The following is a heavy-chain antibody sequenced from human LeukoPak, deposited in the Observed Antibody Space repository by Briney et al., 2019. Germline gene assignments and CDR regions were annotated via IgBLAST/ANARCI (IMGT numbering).Heavy chain of an antibody. D-gene: IGHD2-15*01. J-gene: IGHJ4*02. Sequence: GGSLRLSCTASGFTFGDYAMSWFRQAPGKGLEWVGFIRSEAYGGTTEYAASVKGRFTISRDDSKSIAYLQMNSLKTEDTAVYYCTSNRGGYCSGGSCFRWGQGTLVTVSS. CDR2: IRSEAYGGTT. V-gene: IGHV3-49*03. CDR1: GFTFGDYA. CDR3: TSNRGGYCSGGSCFR.